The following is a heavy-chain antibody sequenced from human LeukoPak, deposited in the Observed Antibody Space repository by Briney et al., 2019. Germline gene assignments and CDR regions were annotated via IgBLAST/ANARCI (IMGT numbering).Heavy chain of an antibody. CDR2: IYYSGST. CDR3: ATDPGAYYMDV. Sequence: SETLSLTCTVSGGSINTYYWSWIRQPPGKGLEWIGYIYYSGSTNYNPSLKSRVTISVDTSKNQFSLKLSSVTAADTAVYYCATDPGAYYMDVWGKGTTVTVSS. V-gene: IGHV4-59*01. CDR1: GGSINTYY. D-gene: IGHD4/OR15-4a*01. J-gene: IGHJ6*03.